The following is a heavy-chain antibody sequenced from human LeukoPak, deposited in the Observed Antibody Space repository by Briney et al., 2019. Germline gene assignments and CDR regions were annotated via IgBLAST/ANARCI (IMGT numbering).Heavy chain of an antibody. CDR3: ARDYGGNSHAYFDY. D-gene: IGHD4-23*01. J-gene: IGHJ4*02. V-gene: IGHV1-18*01. CDR2: ISGYNGNT. CDR1: GYTFANYG. Sequence: ASVKVSFKSSGYTFANYGIIWVRQAAGQGPEWVGWISGYNGNTKYPQNLQGRVTMTTDTSTNTAYMELRSLMSDDTAVYYCARDYGGNSHAYFDYWGQGTLVTVSS.